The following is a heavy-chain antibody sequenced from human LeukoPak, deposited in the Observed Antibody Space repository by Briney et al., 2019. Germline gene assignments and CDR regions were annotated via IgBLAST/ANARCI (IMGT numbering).Heavy chain of an antibody. J-gene: IGHJ4*02. V-gene: IGHV1-69*13. CDR2: IILIFGTA. CDR3: ARGEVPPHCFDF. Sequence: GASVKVSCKTSGYTFTGYYMHWVRQAPGQGLEWMGGIILIFGTANYAQKFQGRVTITADESTSTAYMELSSLRSEDTAVYYCARGEVPPHCFDFWGQGTLVTVSS. CDR1: GYTFTGYY.